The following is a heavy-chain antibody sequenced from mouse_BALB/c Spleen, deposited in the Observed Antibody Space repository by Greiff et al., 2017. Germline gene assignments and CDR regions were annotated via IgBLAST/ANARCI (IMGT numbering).Heavy chain of an antibody. CDR2: INPSNGGT. J-gene: IGHJ1*01. CDR1: GYTFTSYY. D-gene: IGHD2-4*01. V-gene: IGHV1S81*02. CDR3: TREGYDYDEGYFDV. Sequence: QVQLQQSGAELVKPGASVKLSCKASGYTFTSYYMYWVKQRPGQGLEWIGEINPSNGGTNFNEKFKSKATLTVDKSSSTAYMQLSSLTSEDSAVYYCTREGYDYDEGYFDVWGAGTTVTVSS.